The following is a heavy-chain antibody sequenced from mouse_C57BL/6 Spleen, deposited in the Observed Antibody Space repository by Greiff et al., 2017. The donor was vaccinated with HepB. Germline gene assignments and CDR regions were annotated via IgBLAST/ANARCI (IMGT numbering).Heavy chain of an antibody. Sequence: VKLMESGPELVKPGASVKISCKASGYAFSSSWMNWVKQRPGKGLEWIGRIYPGDGDTNYNGKFKGKATLTADKSSSTAYMQLSSLTSEDSAVYFCAREGSSYFFAYWGQGTLVTVSA. CDR3: AREGSSYFFAY. CDR1: GYAFSSSW. D-gene: IGHD1-1*01. V-gene: IGHV1-82*01. J-gene: IGHJ3*01. CDR2: IYPGDGDT.